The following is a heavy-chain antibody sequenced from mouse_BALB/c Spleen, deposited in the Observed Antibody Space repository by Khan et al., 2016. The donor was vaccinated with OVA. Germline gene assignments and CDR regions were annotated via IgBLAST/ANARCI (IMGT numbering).Heavy chain of an antibody. Sequence: EVQLQQSGTVLARPGASVKMSCKASGYSFTSYWMHWVKQRPGQGLEWIGAIYPGNSDTRYNQKFKGKAKLTAVTSASTAYMELSSLTNEDSAVYCCTRSYDSYYFDYWGQGTTLTVSS. CDR2: IYPGNSDT. CDR3: TRSYDSYYFDY. V-gene: IGHV1-5*01. D-gene: IGHD2-4*01. CDR1: GYSFTSYW. J-gene: IGHJ2*01.